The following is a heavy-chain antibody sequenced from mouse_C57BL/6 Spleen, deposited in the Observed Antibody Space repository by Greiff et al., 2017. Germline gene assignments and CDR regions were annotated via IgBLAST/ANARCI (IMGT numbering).Heavy chain of an antibody. Sequence: QVQLQQPGAELVKPGASVKLSCKASGYTFTSYWMHWVKQRPGRGLEWIGRIDPNSGGTKYNEKFKSKATLTVDKPSSPAYMQLSSLTSEDSAVYYCARLDYGSSEDFDGWGTGTTVTVSS. CDR2: IDPNSGGT. V-gene: IGHV1-72*01. D-gene: IGHD1-1*01. J-gene: IGHJ1*03. CDR1: GYTFTSYW. CDR3: ARLDYGSSEDFDG.